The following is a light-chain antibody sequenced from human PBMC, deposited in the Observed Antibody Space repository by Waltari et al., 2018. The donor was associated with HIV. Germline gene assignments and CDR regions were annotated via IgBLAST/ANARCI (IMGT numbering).Light chain of an antibody. CDR2: QVS. Sequence: QSALTQPASVSGSPGQSISISCTGTSSDIEPYNYVSWYQQPAGKAPKLLIYQVSHRPSGVSDRFSGSKSGSTASLTISGLQANDEAHYYCSSFTITSTVIFGGGTRLTVL. CDR3: SSFTITSTVI. V-gene: IGLV2-14*03. J-gene: IGLJ2*01. CDR1: SSDIEPYNY.